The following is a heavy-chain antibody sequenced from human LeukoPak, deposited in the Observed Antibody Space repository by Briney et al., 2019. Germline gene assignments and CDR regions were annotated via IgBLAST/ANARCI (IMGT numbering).Heavy chain of an antibody. CDR3: AADRGLPNYYDSSGYYLPGHRAFDI. J-gene: IGHJ3*02. D-gene: IGHD3-22*01. CDR1: GFTFTSSA. CDR2: IVVGSGNT. Sequence: SVKVSCKASGFTFTSSAVQWVRQARGQRLEWIGWIVVGSGNTNYAQKFQERVTITRDMSTITAYMELSSLRSEDTAVYYCAADRGLPNYYDSSGYYLPGHRAFDIWGQGTMVTVSS. V-gene: IGHV1-58*01.